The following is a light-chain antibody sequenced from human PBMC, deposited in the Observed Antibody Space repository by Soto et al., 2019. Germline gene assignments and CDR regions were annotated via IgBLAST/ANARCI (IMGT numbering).Light chain of an antibody. J-gene: IGKJ1*01. CDR2: KAS. Sequence: DIQMTQSPSTLSAFVGDRVTITCRASQSFSTYLAWYQQKPGKAPKLLIYKASSLQSGVPSRFSGSGSGTEFTLTISSLQPDDFATYYCQQYNGYTWTFGLGTKLDSK. V-gene: IGKV1-5*03. CDR1: QSFSTY. CDR3: QQYNGYTWT.